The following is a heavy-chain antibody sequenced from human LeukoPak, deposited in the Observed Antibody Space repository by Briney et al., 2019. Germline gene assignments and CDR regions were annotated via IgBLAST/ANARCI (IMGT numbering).Heavy chain of an antibody. V-gene: IGHV1-69*01. CDR2: IIPIFGTA. Sequence: GASVKVSCKASGGTFSSYAISWVRQAPGQGLEWMGGIIPIFGTANYTQKFQGRVTITADESTSTAYMELSSLRSEDTAVYYCARGVDTDYGMDVWGKGTTVTASS. D-gene: IGHD5-18*01. CDR1: GGTFSSYA. J-gene: IGHJ6*04. CDR3: ARGVDTDYGMDV.